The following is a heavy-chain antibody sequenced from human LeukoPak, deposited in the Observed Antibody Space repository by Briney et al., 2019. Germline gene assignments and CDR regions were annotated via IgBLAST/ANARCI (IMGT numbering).Heavy chain of an antibody. J-gene: IGHJ4*02. Sequence: GGSLRLSCAASGFTFSDHYMDWVRQAPGKGLEWVGRTRNKANSYTTEYAASVKGRFTISRDDSKNSLYLQMNSLKTEDTAVYYCARGSFWHYPSDNYFDYWGQGTLVTVSS. D-gene: IGHD3-3*01. CDR1: GFTFSDHY. CDR3: ARGSFWHYPSDNYFDY. V-gene: IGHV3-72*01. CDR2: TRNKANSYTT.